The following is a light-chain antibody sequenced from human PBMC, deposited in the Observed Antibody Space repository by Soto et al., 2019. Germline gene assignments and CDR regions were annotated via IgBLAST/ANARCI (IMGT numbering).Light chain of an antibody. Sequence: DIVMTQSPDSLAVSLGERATINCKSSQSVLYSSNNKNYLAWYQQKPGQPPKLLIYWASTRESGVPDRFSGSGSGTDFTRTISSLQAEDVAVYCQQYFRPWTFGQGTKVEIK. CDR3: QQYFRPWT. CDR1: QSVLYSSNNKNY. CDR2: WAS. V-gene: IGKV4-1*01. J-gene: IGKJ1*01.